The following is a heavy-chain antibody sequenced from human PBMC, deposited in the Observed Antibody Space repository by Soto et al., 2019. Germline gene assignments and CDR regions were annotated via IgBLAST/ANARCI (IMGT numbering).Heavy chain of an antibody. J-gene: IGHJ4*02. CDR3: ARASREHSSSDFDY. Sequence: ASVTVSCQASGYTFTSYAMHWVRQAPGQRLEWMGWINAGNGNTKYSQKFQGRVTITRDTSASTAYMELSSLRSEDTAVYYCARASREHSSSDFDYWGQGTLVTVSS. V-gene: IGHV1-3*01. CDR1: GYTFTSYA. D-gene: IGHD6-6*01. CDR2: INAGNGNT.